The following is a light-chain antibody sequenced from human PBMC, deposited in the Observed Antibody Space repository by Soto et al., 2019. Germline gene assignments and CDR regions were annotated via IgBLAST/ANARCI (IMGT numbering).Light chain of an antibody. V-gene: IGLV1-44*01. CDR2: SYD. CDR3: AAWVASLDGYV. Sequence: SVLTQPPSASGTPGQRVTISCSTSSSNLGDNAVNWYQHVPGTAPKLLIYSYDQRPSGVPDRFSGSKSGTSASLAISGLQSEDEADYYCAAWVASLDGYVFRTGTKVTVL. J-gene: IGLJ1*01. CDR1: SSNLGDNA.